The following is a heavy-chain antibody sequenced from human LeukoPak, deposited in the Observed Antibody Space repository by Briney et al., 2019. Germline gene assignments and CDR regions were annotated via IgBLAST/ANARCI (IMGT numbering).Heavy chain of an antibody. CDR1: GYTFTGYY. Sequence: ASVKVSCKASGYTFTGYYIHWVRQAPGQGLEWMGWISAYNGNTNYAQKLQGRVTMTTDTSTSTAYMELRSLRSDDTAVYYCAREYFDWLLFDYWGQGTLVTVSS. CDR3: AREYFDWLLFDY. J-gene: IGHJ4*02. V-gene: IGHV1-18*04. CDR2: ISAYNGNT. D-gene: IGHD3-9*01.